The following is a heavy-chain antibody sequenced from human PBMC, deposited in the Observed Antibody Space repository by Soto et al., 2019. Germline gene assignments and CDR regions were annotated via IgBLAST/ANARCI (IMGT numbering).Heavy chain of an antibody. CDR2: ISAYNGNT. Sequence: QVQLVQSGAEVKKPGASVKVSCKASGYTFTSYGISWVRQAPGQGLGWMGWISAYNGNTNYAQKLQGRVTMTTDTSTSTAYMELRSLRSDDTAVYYCARHILPNCSSTSCYGYYYYYMDVWGKGTTVTVSS. CDR1: GYTFTSYG. D-gene: IGHD2-2*01. CDR3: ARHILPNCSSTSCYGYYYYYMDV. J-gene: IGHJ6*03. V-gene: IGHV1-18*01.